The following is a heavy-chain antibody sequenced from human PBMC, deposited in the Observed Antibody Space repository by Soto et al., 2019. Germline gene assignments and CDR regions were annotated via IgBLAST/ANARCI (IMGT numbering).Heavy chain of an antibody. D-gene: IGHD3-10*01. CDR1: GGSISSYY. V-gene: IGHV4-59*01. CDR3: ARDGRYYYGSGSYRKRDYYYGMDV. Sequence: PSETLSLTCTVSGGSISSYYWSWIRQPPGKGLEWIGYIYYSGSTNYNPSLKSRVTISVDTSKNQFSLKLSSVTAADTAVYYCARDGRYYYGSGSYRKRDYYYGMDVWGQGTTVTVSS. CDR2: IYYSGST. J-gene: IGHJ6*02.